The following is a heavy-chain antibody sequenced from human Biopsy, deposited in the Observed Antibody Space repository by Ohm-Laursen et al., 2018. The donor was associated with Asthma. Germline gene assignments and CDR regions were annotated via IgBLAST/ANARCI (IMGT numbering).Heavy chain of an antibody. D-gene: IGHD2-2*01. CDR2: INSVFGTT. V-gene: IGHV1-69*13. J-gene: IGHJ4*02. CDR3: ARKAGSCISRTCYSLDF. Sequence: ASVKVFCKSLGGTFNTYVIGWVRQAPGQGLEWMGGINSVFGTTTYPQKFQDRVTITADDSTSTVYMELSSLRSEDTAAYYCARKAGSCISRTCYSLDFWGQGTLVTVSS. CDR1: GGTFNTYV.